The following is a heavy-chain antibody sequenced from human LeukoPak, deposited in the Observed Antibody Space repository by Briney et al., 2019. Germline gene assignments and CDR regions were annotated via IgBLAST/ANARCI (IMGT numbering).Heavy chain of an antibody. CDR3: LTVTMFRGIN. D-gene: IGHD3-10*01. Sequence: GGSLRLSCAASGFTFSYAYMNWVRQAPGKGPEWVGRIKSKADGGTTDYAAPVKGRFTISRDVLLYLHMNSLTTEDTAVYHGLTVTMFRGINWGQGTLVTVSS. CDR1: GFTFSYAY. V-gene: IGHV3-15*01. CDR2: IKSKADGGTT. J-gene: IGHJ4*02.